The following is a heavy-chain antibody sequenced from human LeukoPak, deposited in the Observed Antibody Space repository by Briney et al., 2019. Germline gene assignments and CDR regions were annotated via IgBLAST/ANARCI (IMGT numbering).Heavy chain of an antibody. CDR1: GFTYSNYN. Sequence: GGSLRLSCAASGFTYSNYNLNWVRQAPGKGLEWVSYISDGSSTIYYADSVRGRFTISRDNAKNSLYLQINSLRDEDTAVYYCARETVGLDYWGQGTLVTVSS. CDR3: ARETVGLDY. J-gene: IGHJ4*02. D-gene: IGHD4-17*01. CDR2: ISDGSSTI. V-gene: IGHV3-48*02.